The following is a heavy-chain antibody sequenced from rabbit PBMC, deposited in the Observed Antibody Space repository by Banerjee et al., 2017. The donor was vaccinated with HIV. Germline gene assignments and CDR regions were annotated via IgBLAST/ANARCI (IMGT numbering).Heavy chain of an antibody. D-gene: IGHD4-1*01. CDR3: ARDLAGVIGWNFNL. V-gene: IGHV1S40*01. J-gene: IGHJ4*01. CDR1: GFSFSNKYV. Sequence: SLTITCTASGFSFSNKYVMCWVRQAPGKGLEWIASINVDSTGITYYASWAKGRFTIPKTSSTTVTLQMTSLTVADTATYFCARDLAGVIGWNFNLWGQGTLVTVS. CDR2: INVDSTGIT.